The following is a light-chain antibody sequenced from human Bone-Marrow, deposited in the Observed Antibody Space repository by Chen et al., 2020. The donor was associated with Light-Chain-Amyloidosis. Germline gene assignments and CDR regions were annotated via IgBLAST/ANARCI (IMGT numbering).Light chain of an antibody. V-gene: IGLV2-23*02. CDR3: CSYQGCCNPYV. CDR1: SSDVGVYNL. J-gene: IGLJ1*01. Sequence: QSALTQPASVSGSPGQSITVPCAGPSSDVGVYNLVSWYQQHPGKAPKLMIYEVTKRPSGVSTRFSGSKSGNTASLTISGLQAEDEADYYCCSYQGCCNPYVFGTGTKVTVL. CDR2: EVT.